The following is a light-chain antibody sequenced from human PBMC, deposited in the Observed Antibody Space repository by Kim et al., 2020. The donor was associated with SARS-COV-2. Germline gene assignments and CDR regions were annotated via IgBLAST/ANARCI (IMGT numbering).Light chain of an antibody. V-gene: IGLV3-25*03. J-gene: IGLJ3*02. CDR1: ALPNQY. CDR2: KDT. Sequence: SPGQTARLTCSGDALPNQYAYWFQQKPGQAPVQLIYKDTERPPGIPERFSGSTSGTTLTLTISGVQAEDEADYYCQSSDSSGTSWVFGGGTQLTVL. CDR3: QSSDSSGTSWV.